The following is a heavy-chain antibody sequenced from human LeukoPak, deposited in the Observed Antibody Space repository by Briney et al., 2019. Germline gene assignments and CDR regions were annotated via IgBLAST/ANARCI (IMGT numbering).Heavy chain of an antibody. V-gene: IGHV4-38-2*02. J-gene: IGHJ4*02. CDR3: ARGIVVVPAAMRKGGYYFDY. Sequence: SETLSLTCTVSDYSISSAYYWGWIRQPPGQGLEWIGSIYHSGSTYYNPSLKSRVTISVDTSKNQFSLKLSSVTAADTAVYYCARGIVVVPAAMRKGGYYFDYWGQGTLVTVSS. CDR1: DYSISSAYY. CDR2: IYHSGST. D-gene: IGHD2-2*01.